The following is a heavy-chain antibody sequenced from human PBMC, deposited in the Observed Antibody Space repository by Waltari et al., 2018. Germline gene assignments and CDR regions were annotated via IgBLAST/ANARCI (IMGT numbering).Heavy chain of an antibody. Sequence: EVQLVASGGVLVQPGGSLRLACAASGFTSSNFEMNWVRQAPGTGLEWVSYIRSSGTTIYDAGSVKRRFTISRDNAKNSLFLEMNSLRADDTAVYYCVRAHSMVFDPWGQGTLVTVSS. CDR3: VRAHSMVFDP. D-gene: IGHD2-21*01. V-gene: IGHV3-48*03. CDR2: IRSSGTTI. CDR1: GFTSSNFE. J-gene: IGHJ5*02.